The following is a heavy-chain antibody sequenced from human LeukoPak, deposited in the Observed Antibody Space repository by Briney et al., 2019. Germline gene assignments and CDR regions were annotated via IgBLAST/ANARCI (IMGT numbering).Heavy chain of an antibody. J-gene: IGHJ5*02. CDR2: ISSSGSTI. CDR1: GFTFSDYY. Sequence: PGGSLRLSCAASGFTFSDYYMSWIRQAPGKGLEWVSYISSSGSTIYYADSVKGRFTISRDNSKNTLYLQMNGLRAEDTAIYYCAKTGAGGWSNWFDPWGQGTLVTVSS. D-gene: IGHD6-19*01. CDR3: AKTGAGGWSNWFDP. V-gene: IGHV3-11*01.